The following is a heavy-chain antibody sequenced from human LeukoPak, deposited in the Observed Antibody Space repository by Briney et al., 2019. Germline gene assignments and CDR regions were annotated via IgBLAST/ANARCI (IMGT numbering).Heavy chain of an antibody. CDR3: ARDRSVLTTHTIFDY. CDR1: GFTFNTYA. D-gene: IGHD4-17*01. CDR2: ISYDGNNK. J-gene: IGHJ4*02. V-gene: IGHV3-30-3*01. Sequence: PGKSLRLSCAASGFTFNTYAMHWVRQAPGKGLEWVAIISYDGNNKYYADSVKGRFTISRDNSKNTLYLQMNSLRAEDTAVYYCARDRSVLTTHTIFDYWGQGTLVTVSS.